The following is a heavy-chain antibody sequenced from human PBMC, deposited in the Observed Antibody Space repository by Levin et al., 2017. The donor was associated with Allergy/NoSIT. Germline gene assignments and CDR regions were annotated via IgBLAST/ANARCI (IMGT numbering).Heavy chain of an antibody. D-gene: IGHD4-23*01. CDR1: GNTFSSYW. CDR2: IDPSDSYT. CDR3: VISPRGNSVH. V-gene: IGHV5-10-1*01. Sequence: GESLKISCKVSGNTFSSYWISWVRQMPGKGLEWMGRIDPSDSYTSYSPFFQGHVTISADKSTSTADLQWSSLKASDTAMYYCVISPRGNSVHWGQGTKVTVSS. J-gene: IGHJ3*01.